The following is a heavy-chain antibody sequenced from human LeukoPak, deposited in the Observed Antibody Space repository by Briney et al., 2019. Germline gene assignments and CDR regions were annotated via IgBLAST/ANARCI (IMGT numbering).Heavy chain of an antibody. D-gene: IGHD5-24*01. CDR3: ARELSATSYYYYYYMYV. Sequence: GGSLRLSCAASGFTFSSYSMNWVRQAPGKGLEWVSSISNSSSYIYYADSVKGRFTISRDNAKNSLYLQMNSLRAEDTAVYYCARELSATSYYYYYYMYVWGKGTTVTVSS. CDR2: ISNSSSYI. J-gene: IGHJ6*03. V-gene: IGHV3-21*01. CDR1: GFTFSSYS.